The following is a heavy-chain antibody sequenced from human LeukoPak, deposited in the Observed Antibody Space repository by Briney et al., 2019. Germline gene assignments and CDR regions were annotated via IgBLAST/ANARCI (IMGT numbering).Heavy chain of an antibody. CDR3: ARAVGYFDY. Sequence: GGSLRLSCAASGFTFSSYWMSWVRQAPGKGLEWVANIKQDGSEKYYVGSVKGRFTLSRDNAKDSLYLKMSSLRAEDTAVYYCARAVGYFDYWGQGTLVTVSS. J-gene: IGHJ4*02. CDR1: GFTFSSYW. V-gene: IGHV3-7*01. CDR2: IKQDGSEK. D-gene: IGHD1-26*01.